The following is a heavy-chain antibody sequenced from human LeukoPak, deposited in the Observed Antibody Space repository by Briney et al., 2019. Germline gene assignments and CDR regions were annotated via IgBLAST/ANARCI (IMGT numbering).Heavy chain of an antibody. D-gene: IGHD3-22*01. J-gene: IGHJ4*02. CDR1: GFTFSSYA. CDR3: AKRIDSSGYYVLCFDY. Sequence: PGGSLRLSCAASGFTFSSYAMHWVRQAPGKGLEWVSAISGSGGSTYYADSVKGRFTISRDNSKNTLYLQMNSLRAEDTAVYYCAKRIDSSGYYVLCFDYWGQGTLVTVSS. CDR2: ISGSGGST. V-gene: IGHV3-23*01.